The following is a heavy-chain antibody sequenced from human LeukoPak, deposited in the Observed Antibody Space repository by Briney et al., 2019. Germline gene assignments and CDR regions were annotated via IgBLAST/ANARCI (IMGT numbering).Heavy chain of an antibody. V-gene: IGHV4-39*07. Sequence: SETLSLTCTVSGGSITGYYWGWIRQPPGKGLEWIGSIYYSGSTYYNPSLKSRVTISVDTSKNQFSLKLSSVTAADTAVYYCARGQWLPHFDYWGQGTLVTVSS. CDR1: GGSITGYY. CDR2: IYYSGST. D-gene: IGHD6-19*01. J-gene: IGHJ4*02. CDR3: ARGQWLPHFDY.